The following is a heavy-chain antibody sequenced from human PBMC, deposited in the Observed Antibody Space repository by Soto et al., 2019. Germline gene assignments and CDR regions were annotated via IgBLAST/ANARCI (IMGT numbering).Heavy chain of an antibody. J-gene: IGHJ4*02. V-gene: IGHV1-69*13. Sequence: SVKVSCKASGGTFSSYAISWVRQAPGQGLEWMGGIIPIFGTANYAQKFQGRVTITADESTSTAYMELSSLRSEDTAVYYCVSQNAGRRYYFDYWGQGTLVTVSS. CDR3: VSQNAGRRYYFDY. D-gene: IGHD1-1*01. CDR1: GGTFSSYA. CDR2: IIPIFGTA.